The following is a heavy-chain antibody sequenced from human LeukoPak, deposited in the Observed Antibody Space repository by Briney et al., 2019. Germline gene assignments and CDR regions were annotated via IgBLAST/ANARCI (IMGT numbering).Heavy chain of an antibody. V-gene: IGHV1-2*02. Sequence: GASVKVSCKASGDTFSGYSVHWVRQAPGQGLEWMGWMNPKSGGTNYAQKFQGRVTMTREMSISTAYMELSRLRSDDTAVYYCAEIADGAFGVWGQGTMVTVSS. J-gene: IGHJ3*01. D-gene: IGHD2-21*01. CDR1: GDTFSGYS. CDR3: AEIADGAFGV. CDR2: MNPKSGGT.